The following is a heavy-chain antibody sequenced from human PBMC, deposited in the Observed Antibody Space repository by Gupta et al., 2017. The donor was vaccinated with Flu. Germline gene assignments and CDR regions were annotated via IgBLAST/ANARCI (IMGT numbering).Heavy chain of an antibody. Sequence: QAPGKGLGWVSAISGSGTSTYYADSVKGRFAISRDNSKNMLYLQLDSLRAEDTAVYYCAKSLAAVGARPILDYWGQGTLVTVSS. CDR3: AKSLAAVGARPILDY. J-gene: IGHJ4*02. CDR2: ISGSGTST. D-gene: IGHD6-6*01. V-gene: IGHV3-23*01.